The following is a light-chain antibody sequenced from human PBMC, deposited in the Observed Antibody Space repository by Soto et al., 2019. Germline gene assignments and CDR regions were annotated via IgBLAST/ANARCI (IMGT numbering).Light chain of an antibody. J-gene: IGLJ3*02. CDR3: SSSTSSNTLV. Sequence: QSVLTQPASVSASPGQSITISCTGSNNDIGSSDYVSWYQQHPGKAPKLIIYGVSNRPSGTSDRFSGSKSGNTASLTISGLQADDEADYYCSSSTSSNTLVFGGGTKVTVL. V-gene: IGLV2-14*01. CDR1: NNDIGSSDY. CDR2: GVS.